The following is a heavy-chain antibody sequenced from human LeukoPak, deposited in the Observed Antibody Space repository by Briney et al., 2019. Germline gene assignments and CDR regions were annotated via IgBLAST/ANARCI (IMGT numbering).Heavy chain of an antibody. Sequence: SETLSLTCTVSGGSISSYYWSWIRQPPGKGLEWIGYIYYSGSTNYNPSLKSRVTISVDTSKNQFSLKLSSVTAADTAVYYCARDGHGDNDFDYWGQGTPVTVSS. D-gene: IGHD5-24*01. J-gene: IGHJ4*02. CDR2: IYYSGST. CDR3: ARDGHGDNDFDY. V-gene: IGHV4-59*01. CDR1: GGSISSYY.